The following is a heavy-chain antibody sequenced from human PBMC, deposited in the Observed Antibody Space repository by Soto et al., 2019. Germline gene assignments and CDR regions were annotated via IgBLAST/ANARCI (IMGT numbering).Heavy chain of an antibody. Sequence: GGSLRLSCAASGFTFSSYWMSWVRQAPGKGLEWVANIKQDGSEKYYVDSVKGRFTISRDNAKNSLYLQMNSLRAEDTAVYYCARDHLSSGYDLLWYSSGWHPGGLGYWGQGTLVTVSS. J-gene: IGHJ4*02. CDR1: GFTFSSYW. V-gene: IGHV3-7*01. D-gene: IGHD6-19*01. CDR3: ARDHLSSGYDLLWYSSGWHPGGLGY. CDR2: IKQDGSEK.